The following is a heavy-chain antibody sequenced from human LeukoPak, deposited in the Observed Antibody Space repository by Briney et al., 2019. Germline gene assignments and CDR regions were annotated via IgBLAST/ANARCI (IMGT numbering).Heavy chain of an antibody. J-gene: IGHJ4*02. CDR3: ARGEDWTLIEGLATVTHFDH. CDR2: ISLSGSTI. V-gene: IGHV3-11*04. CDR1: GFTFRDYY. Sequence: KTGGSLRLSCAASGFTFRDYYMSWIRQAPGKGLECVSYISLSGSTISYADSLKGRFTISRDNAKNSLYLQMNSLRAEDTAVYYCARGEDWTLIEGLATVTHFDHWGPGTLVTVSS. D-gene: IGHD4-17*01.